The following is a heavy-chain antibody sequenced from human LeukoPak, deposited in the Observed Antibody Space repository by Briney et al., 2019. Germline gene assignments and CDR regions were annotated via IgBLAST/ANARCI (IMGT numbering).Heavy chain of an antibody. CDR3: ARVLRSSTHYYFYYYMDV. D-gene: IGHD2-2*01. CDR2: IYSSGST. V-gene: IGHV4-4*07. J-gene: IGHJ6*03. Sequence: TPSETLSLTCTVAGGSISNYYWSWIRQPAGKGLEWIGRIYSSGSTNYNASLRSRVTMSVDTSQNQFSLKLTSVTAADTAVYYCARVLRSSTHYYFYYYMDVWGKGTTVTVS. CDR1: GGSISNYY.